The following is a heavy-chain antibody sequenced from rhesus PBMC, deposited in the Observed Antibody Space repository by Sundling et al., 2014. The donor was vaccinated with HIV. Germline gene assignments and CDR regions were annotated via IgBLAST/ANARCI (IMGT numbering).Heavy chain of an antibody. V-gene: IGHV4S9*01. CDR3: ARDPQRLVYHYGFDS. CDR2: IHGKSVTT. J-gene: IGHJ6*01. Sequence: QVQLQESGPGLVKPSETLALTCAVSGASITDYYYWTWIRQAPGKGLEWIANIHGKSVTTQHNPFLKSRVAIAKDTSKNQFFLRLTSVTAADTAVYYCARDPQRLVYHYGFDSWGQGVVVTVSS. D-gene: IGHD6-31*01. CDR1: GASITDYYY.